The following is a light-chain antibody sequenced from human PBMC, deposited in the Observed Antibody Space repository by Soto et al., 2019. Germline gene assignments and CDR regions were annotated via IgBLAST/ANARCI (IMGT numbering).Light chain of an antibody. CDR2: EAS. Sequence: EILLTQSPGTLSLSPGERATLSCRTSQSVGSTDLAWYQQKPGQAPRLLIYEASRRATGIPDRFSGSGSGTDFSLTISRLEPEDFAVYYCQQFGTSPRYTFGQGTKLEI. CDR1: QSVGSTD. CDR3: QQFGTSPRYT. V-gene: IGKV3-20*01. J-gene: IGKJ2*01.